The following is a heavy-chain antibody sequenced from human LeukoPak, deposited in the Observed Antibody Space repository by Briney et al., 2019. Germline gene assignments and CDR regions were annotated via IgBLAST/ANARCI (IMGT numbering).Heavy chain of an antibody. V-gene: IGHV4-34*01. CDR1: GGSFSGYY. CDR2: INHSGST. CDR3: ARLGSSSWSYYFDY. Sequence: SETLSLTCAVYGGSFSGYYWSWIRQPPGKGLEWIGEINHSGSTNYNPSLKSRVTISVDTSKNQFSLKLSSVTAADTAVYYCARLGSSSWSYYFDYWGQGILVTVSS. D-gene: IGHD6-13*01. J-gene: IGHJ4*02.